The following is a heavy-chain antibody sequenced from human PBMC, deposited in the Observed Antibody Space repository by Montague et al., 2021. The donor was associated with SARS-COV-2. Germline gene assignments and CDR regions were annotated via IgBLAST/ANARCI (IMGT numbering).Heavy chain of an antibody. CDR3: ARGHLSVSMIVVVFTSASYYFDY. Sequence: SETLSLTCGVYGGSFGDDHWSWIRQPPGKGLEWIGDIKQSGSTNYNPSLKSRVTISVDTSRNQFSLKLTSVTAADTVVYFCARGHLSVSMIVVVFTSASYYFDYWGQGALVTVSS. V-gene: IGHV4-34*01. CDR1: GGSFGDDH. D-gene: IGHD3-22*01. J-gene: IGHJ4*02. CDR2: IKQSGST.